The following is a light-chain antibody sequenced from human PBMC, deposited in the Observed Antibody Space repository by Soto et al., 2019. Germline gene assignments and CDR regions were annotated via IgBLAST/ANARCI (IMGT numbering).Light chain of an antibody. CDR3: SSYSSSETRV. CDR1: TSDVGGYNF. CDR2: EVT. Sequence: SALTQPASVYGSPGQSVTISFTGTTSDVGGYNFVSGYQKSPGKAPKLLIYEVTDRPSGVSNRFSGSKSGNTASLPIAGLQTEDQDDYYCSSYSSSETRVFVNGTKVTVL. J-gene: IGLJ1*01. V-gene: IGLV2-14*01.